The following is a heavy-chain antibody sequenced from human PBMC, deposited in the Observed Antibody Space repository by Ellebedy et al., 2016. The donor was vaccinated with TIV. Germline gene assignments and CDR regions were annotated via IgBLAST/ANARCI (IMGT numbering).Heavy chain of an antibody. CDR2: ISYDGNNR. V-gene: IGHV3-30*18. D-gene: IGHD6-19*01. Sequence: GGSLRLXXAASGFTFSSYGMHWVRQAPGKGLEWVAVISYDGNNRYYADSVKGRFTISRDNSKNTLYLQMNSLRAEDTAVYYCAKDKQWLWYFDYWGQGTLVTVSS. J-gene: IGHJ4*02. CDR1: GFTFSSYG. CDR3: AKDKQWLWYFDY.